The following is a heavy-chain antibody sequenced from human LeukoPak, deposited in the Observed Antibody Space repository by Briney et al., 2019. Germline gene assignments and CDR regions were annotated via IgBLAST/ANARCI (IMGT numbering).Heavy chain of an antibody. CDR1: GASISSTTFY. J-gene: IGHJ4*02. CDR2: IYYSGST. Sequence: SETLSLTCTVSGASISSTTFYWGWIRQPPGKGLEWIGTIYYSGSTYHNPSLKSRVTISVDASKNHFSLRLSSVTAADTAVYYCARRGVGPTRLYYFDYWGQGTLVTVSS. D-gene: IGHD1-26*01. CDR3: ARRGVGPTRLYYFDY. V-gene: IGHV4-39*02.